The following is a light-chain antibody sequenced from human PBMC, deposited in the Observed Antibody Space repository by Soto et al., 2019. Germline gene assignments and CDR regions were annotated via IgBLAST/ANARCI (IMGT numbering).Light chain of an antibody. CDR2: GAS. Sequence: IQLTQSPSSLSASGGDRVTITCRASQGIGSNLAWYLQKPGEAPKLLVYGASTLQGGVPSRFSGSGSGTLFTLTITSPQPEDFATYFCQQIDSYPLTFGGGTKV. J-gene: IGKJ4*01. CDR1: QGIGSN. CDR3: QQIDSYPLT. V-gene: IGKV1-9*01.